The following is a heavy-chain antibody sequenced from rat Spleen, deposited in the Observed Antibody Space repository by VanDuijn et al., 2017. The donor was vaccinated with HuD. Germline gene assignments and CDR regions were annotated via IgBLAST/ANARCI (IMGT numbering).Heavy chain of an antibody. CDR1: GFTFSDYY. CDR3: TRGGFFRY. D-gene: IGHD1-6*01. CDR2: ISYEGSST. J-gene: IGHJ2*01. Sequence: EVQLVESGGGLVQPGRSLKLSCGTSGFTFSDYYMAWVRQAPTKGLEWVAAISYEGSSTDYGVSVRDRFTISRDNAKSTLYLQMDSLKSEDTATYYCTRGGFFRYWGQGVMVTVSS. V-gene: IGHV5-29*01.